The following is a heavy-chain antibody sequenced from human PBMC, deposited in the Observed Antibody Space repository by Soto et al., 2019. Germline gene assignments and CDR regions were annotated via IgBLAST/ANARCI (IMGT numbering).Heavy chain of an antibody. V-gene: IGHV1-8*01. CDR1: GWTFTKND. CDR3: ARMASFGSLNWFDP. Sequence: AAVKVTCKASGWTFTKNDFTWVRQATGQGLEWMGWMNPGSGDTGYAQKFQGRVTMTRNISIATAYMELSSLRSEDTAIYYCARMASFGSLNWFDPWGQGTLVTVYS. J-gene: IGHJ5*02. D-gene: IGHD5-18*01. CDR2: MNPGSGDT.